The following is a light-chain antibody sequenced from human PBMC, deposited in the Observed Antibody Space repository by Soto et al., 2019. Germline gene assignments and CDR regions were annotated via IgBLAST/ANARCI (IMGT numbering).Light chain of an antibody. V-gene: IGKV3D-15*01. CDR2: YIS. CDR3: QQHNQWPIT. J-gene: IGKJ5*01. CDR1: QSVSSY. Sequence: EIVLTQSPATLSLSPGERATLSCRASQSVSSYLAWYQQKPGQAPRLLIYYISTRATGIPARFSGSGSGTEFTLTINGLQSEDSAVYYCQQHNQWPITFGQGTRLEIK.